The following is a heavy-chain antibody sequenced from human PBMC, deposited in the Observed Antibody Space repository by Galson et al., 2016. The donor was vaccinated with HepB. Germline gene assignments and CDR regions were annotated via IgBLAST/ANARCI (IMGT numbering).Heavy chain of an antibody. V-gene: IGHV3-74*01. D-gene: IGHD3-10*01. CDR1: GFTFSTYW. CDR3: ASSVRGSGSPPGGY. Sequence: SLRLSCAASGFTFSTYWMHWVRQAPGKGLVWVSRINSDGSNTGFADSVKGRFTISRDNAKNTLYLQMNSLRAEDTAVYYCASSVRGSGSPPGGYWGQGTLVTVSS. CDR2: INSDGSNT. J-gene: IGHJ4*02.